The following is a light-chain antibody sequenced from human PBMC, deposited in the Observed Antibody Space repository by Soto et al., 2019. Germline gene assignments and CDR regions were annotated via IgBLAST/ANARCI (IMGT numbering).Light chain of an antibody. Sequence: EIVMTQSLATLSASPGERATLSCRASQSVSSNLAWYQHKPGQAPRLLIYGASTRATGIPARFSGRGSGTEFTLTIGSLQSVDFAVYYCQQYDNWPQTFGQGSKVDI. J-gene: IGKJ1*01. V-gene: IGKV3-15*01. CDR2: GAS. CDR3: QQYDNWPQT. CDR1: QSVSSN.